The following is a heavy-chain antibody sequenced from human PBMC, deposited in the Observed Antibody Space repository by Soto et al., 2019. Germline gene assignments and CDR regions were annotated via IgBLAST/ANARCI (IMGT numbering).Heavy chain of an antibody. V-gene: IGHV4-30-2*01. CDR3: ARTQGYFSGGSFYYGMDV. Sequence: QLQLQESGSGLVKPSQTLSLTCTVSGVSISDGGYTWSWIRQPPGKGLEWIGYIYHTKNTYYSPSLTSRVIMSVDRSRNQFSLRLSSVTAADAALYYCARTQGYFSGGSFYYGMDVWGQGTTVTVSS. CDR1: GVSISDGGYT. CDR2: IYHTKNT. J-gene: IGHJ6*02. D-gene: IGHD2-15*01.